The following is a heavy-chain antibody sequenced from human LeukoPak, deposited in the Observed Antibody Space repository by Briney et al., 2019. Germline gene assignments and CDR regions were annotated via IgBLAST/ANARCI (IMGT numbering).Heavy chain of an antibody. D-gene: IGHD4-17*01. CDR3: ASRPYYGDYSFDY. Sequence: PGGSLRLSCAASGFTFSSYGMHWVRQAPGKGLGWVEGISYDGSNKYYADSVKGRFTISRDNSKNTLYLQMNSLRAEDTAVYYCASRPYYGDYSFDYWGQGTLVTVSS. CDR1: GFTFSSYG. J-gene: IGHJ4*02. CDR2: ISYDGSNK. V-gene: IGHV3-30*03.